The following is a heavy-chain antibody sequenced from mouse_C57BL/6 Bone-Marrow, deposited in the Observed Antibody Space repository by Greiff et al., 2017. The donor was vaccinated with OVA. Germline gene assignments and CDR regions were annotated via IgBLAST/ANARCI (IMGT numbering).Heavy chain of an antibody. J-gene: IGHJ4*01. Sequence: DVKLVESGGDLVKPGGSLKLSCAASGFTFSSYGMSWVRQTPDKRLEWVATISSGGSYTYYPDSVKGRFTISRDNAKNTLYLQMSSLKSEDTAMYYCARRGYGAMDYWGQGTSVTVSS. CDR2: ISSGGSYT. CDR3: ARRGYGAMDY. V-gene: IGHV5-6*02. CDR1: GFTFSSYG. D-gene: IGHD1-1*02.